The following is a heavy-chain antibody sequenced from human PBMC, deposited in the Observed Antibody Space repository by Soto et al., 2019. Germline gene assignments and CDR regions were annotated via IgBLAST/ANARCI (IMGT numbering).Heavy chain of an antibody. J-gene: IGHJ1*01. CDR2: IYYSGST. Sequence: TLSLTCTVSGGSISSGDYYWSWIRQPPGKGLEWIGYIYYSGSTYYNPSLKSRVTISVDTSKNQFSLKLSSVTAADTAVYYCASVAAAEGEYFQHWSQGTLVTVS. CDR3: ASVAAAEGEYFQH. D-gene: IGHD6-13*01. V-gene: IGHV4-30-4*01. CDR1: GGSISSGDYY.